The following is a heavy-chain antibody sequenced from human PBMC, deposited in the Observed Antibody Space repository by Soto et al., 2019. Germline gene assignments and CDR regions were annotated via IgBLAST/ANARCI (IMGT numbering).Heavy chain of an antibody. CDR2: ISSTTNYI. V-gene: IGHV3-21*06. J-gene: IGHJ4*02. CDR1: GFTFTSYS. Sequence: SCAASGFTFTSYSMNWVRQAPGKGLEWVSSISSTTNYIYYGDSMKGRFTISRDNAKNSLYLEMNSLRAEDTAVYYCARESEDLTSNFDYWGQGTLVTVSS. CDR3: ARESEDLTSNFDY.